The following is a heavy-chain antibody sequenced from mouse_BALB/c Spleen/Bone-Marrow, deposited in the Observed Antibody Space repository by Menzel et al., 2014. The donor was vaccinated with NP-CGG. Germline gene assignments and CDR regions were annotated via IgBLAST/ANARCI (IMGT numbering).Heavy chain of an antibody. CDR2: IRLKSNNYAT. V-gene: IGHV6-6*02. Sequence: EVQLVESGGGLVQPGGSMKLSCVASGFTFSNYWMNWVRQSPEKGLEWVAEIRLKSNNYATHYAESVKGRFTISRDDSKSSVYLQMNSLRAEDTGIYYCTGGPHWGQGTLVTVSA. J-gene: IGHJ3*01. CDR1: GFTFSNYW. CDR3: TGGPH.